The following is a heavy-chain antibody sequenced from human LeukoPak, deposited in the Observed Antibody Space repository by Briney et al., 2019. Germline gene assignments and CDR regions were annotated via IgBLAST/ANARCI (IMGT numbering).Heavy chain of an antibody. D-gene: IGHD6-6*01. CDR3: ARDLEYRFDP. Sequence: ASVKVSCKASGYTFTGYAMNWVRQAPGQGVEWMGWINTNTGNPTYAQGFTGRFVFSLDSSVSTACLQISSLKAEDTAVYYCARDLEYRFDPWGQGTLVTVSS. CDR1: GYTFTGYA. J-gene: IGHJ5*02. V-gene: IGHV7-4-1*02. CDR2: INTNTGNP.